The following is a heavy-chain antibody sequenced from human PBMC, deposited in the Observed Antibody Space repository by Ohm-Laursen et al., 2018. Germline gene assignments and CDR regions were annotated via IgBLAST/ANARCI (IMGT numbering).Heavy chain of an antibody. CDR2: IKQDGSVK. J-gene: IGHJ3*02. V-gene: IGHV3-7*01. CDR3: GRGSANALDI. CDR1: GFTFSNYW. Sequence: SLRLSCTASGFTFSNYWMNWVRQAPGMGLEWVASIKQDGSVKYYVDSVKGRFTISRDNSKNSLYVQMNNLRAEDTAVYYCGRGSANALDIWGQGTMVTVSS.